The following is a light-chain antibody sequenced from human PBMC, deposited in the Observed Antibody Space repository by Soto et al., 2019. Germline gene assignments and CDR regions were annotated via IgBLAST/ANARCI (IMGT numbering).Light chain of an antibody. V-gene: IGKV1-5*03. CDR1: QSIYTW. Sequence: DIQMTQSPSTLPASVGDRVTITCRANQSIYTWLAWYQHKPGKAPKFLIYMASSLENGVPSRFSGRGSGTEFTLTISSLQRDDFATYVCQQYVKCPVPFGHGTKVEIK. J-gene: IGKJ1*01. CDR3: QQYVKCPVP. CDR2: MAS.